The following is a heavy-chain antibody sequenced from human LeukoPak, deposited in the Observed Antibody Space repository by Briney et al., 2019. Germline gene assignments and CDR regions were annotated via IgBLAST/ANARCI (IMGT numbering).Heavy chain of an antibody. Sequence: GGSLRLSCAASGFTFSSYAMHWVRQAPGKGLEWVAVISYDGSNKYYADSVKGRFTISRDNSKNTLYLQMNSLRAEDTAVYYCARGDYYGSGSYYGMDVWGQGTTVTVSS. J-gene: IGHJ6*02. CDR2: ISYDGSNK. CDR1: GFTFSSYA. CDR3: ARGDYYGSGSYYGMDV. D-gene: IGHD3-10*01. V-gene: IGHV3-30-3*01.